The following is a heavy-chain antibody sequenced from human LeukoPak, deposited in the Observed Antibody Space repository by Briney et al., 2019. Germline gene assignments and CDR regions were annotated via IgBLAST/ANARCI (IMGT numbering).Heavy chain of an antibody. CDR3: AKGHGPTDY. CDR1: GFTFSDYY. V-gene: IGHV3-11*04. CDR2: IGSSGTTI. J-gene: IGHJ4*02. Sequence: GGSLRLSCAASGFTFSDYYMSWIRQAPGKGLEWVSYIGSSGTTIEYADSVKGRFTISRDNSKNTLYLQMNSLRAEDTAVYYCAKGHGPTDYWGQGTLVTVSS.